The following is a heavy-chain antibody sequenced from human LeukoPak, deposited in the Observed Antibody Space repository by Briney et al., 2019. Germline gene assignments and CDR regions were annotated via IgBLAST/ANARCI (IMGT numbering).Heavy chain of an antibody. Sequence: GASVKVSCKASGYTFTGYYMHWVRQAPGQGLEWMGWINPNSGNTNYAQKLQGRVTMTTDTSTSTAYMELRSLRSDDTAVYYCARRLGGLDYWGQGTLVTVSS. CDR2: INPNSGNT. CDR3: ARRLGGLDY. CDR1: GYTFTGYY. V-gene: IGHV1-18*04. D-gene: IGHD3-16*01. J-gene: IGHJ4*02.